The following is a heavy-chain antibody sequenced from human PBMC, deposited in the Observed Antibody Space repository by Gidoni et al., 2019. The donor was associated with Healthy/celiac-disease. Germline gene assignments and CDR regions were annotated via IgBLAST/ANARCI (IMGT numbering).Heavy chain of an antibody. J-gene: IGHJ6*02. D-gene: IGHD5-12*01. CDR1: GFTFRRYS. CDR2: MSSSSSTI. Sequence: EVQLLESGGCLVQPGGSLRLSCAASGFTFRRYSMNWVREAPGKGLEWVSDMSSSSSTIYYADAQKGRFTISRDNAKNSLYLKMNSLRAEDTAVYYCERDEVGSGYDSDYYGMDVWGQGTTVTVSS. CDR3: ERDEVGSGYDSDYYGMDV. V-gene: IGHV3-48*04.